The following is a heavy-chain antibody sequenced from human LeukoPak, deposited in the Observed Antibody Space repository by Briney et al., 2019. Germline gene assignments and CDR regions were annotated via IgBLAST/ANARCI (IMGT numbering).Heavy chain of an antibody. J-gene: IGHJ4*02. CDR3: ASGYYSRTFDY. D-gene: IGHD3-22*01. CDR1: GFTFSTYW. Sequence: PGGYLRLSCEASGFTFSTYWMSWVRQAPGKGLEWVANIKEDGSEKNYVDSVKGRFTISRDNAKNSLYLQMNSLRAEDTAVYYCASGYYSRTFDYWGQGTLVTVSS. V-gene: IGHV3-7*01. CDR2: IKEDGSEK.